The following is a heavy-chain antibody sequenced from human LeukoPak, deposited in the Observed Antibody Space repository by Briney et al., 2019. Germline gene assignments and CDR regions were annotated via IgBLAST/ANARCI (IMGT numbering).Heavy chain of an antibody. J-gene: IGHJ3*02. CDR2: IYYSGST. CDR1: GGSITSISYY. Sequence: PSETLSLTCTVSGGSITSISYYWGWIRQPPGKGLEWIGSIYYSGSTYYNPSLKSRVTISVDTSKNQFSLKLSSVTAADTAVYYCARSSGFGNDAFDIGGQGTMVTVSS. CDR3: ARSSGFGNDAFDI. D-gene: IGHD3-10*01. V-gene: IGHV4-39*01.